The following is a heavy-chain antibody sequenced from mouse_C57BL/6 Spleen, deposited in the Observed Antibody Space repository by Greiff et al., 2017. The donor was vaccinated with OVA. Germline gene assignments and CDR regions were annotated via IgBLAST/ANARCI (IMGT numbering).Heavy chain of an antibody. J-gene: IGHJ3*01. V-gene: IGHV10-3*01. Sequence: EVQRVESGGGLVQPKGSLKLSCAASGFTFNTYAMHWVRQAPGKGLEWVARIRSKSSNYATYYADSVKDRFTISRDDSQSMLYLQMNNLKTEDTAMYYCVRDRANWDWFAYWGQGTLVTVSA. CDR2: IRSKSSNYAT. D-gene: IGHD4-1*01. CDR1: GFTFNTYA. CDR3: VRDRANWDWFAY.